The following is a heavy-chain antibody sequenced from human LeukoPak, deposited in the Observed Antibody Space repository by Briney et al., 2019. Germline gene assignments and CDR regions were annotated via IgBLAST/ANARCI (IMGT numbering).Heavy chain of an antibody. CDR2: ISSSGSTI. J-gene: IGHJ4*02. CDR1: GFTFSDYY. CDR3: ASGVVQYYFDY. V-gene: IGHV3-11*04. D-gene: IGHD2-15*01. Sequence: GGSLRLSCAASGFTFSDYYMSWIRQAPGKGLEWVSYISSSGSTIYYADSVKGRFTISRDNAKDSLYLQMNSLRAEDTAVYYCASGVVQYYFDYWGQGTLVTVSS.